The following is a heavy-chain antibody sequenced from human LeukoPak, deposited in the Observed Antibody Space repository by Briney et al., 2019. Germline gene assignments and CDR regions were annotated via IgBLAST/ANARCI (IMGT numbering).Heavy chain of an antibody. J-gene: IGHJ6*03. V-gene: IGHV4-61*02. CDR3: ARVRGSSGSYEYYHYMDV. CDR2: IYISGTT. Sequence: PSETLSLTCTVSGDSISSGSYYWSWIRQPAGKGLEWIGRIYISGTTNYNPSLKSRVTISADTSKNQFSLKLSSVTAADTAVYYCARVRGSSGSYEYYHYMDVWGKGTTVTISS. D-gene: IGHD1-26*01. CDR1: GDSISSGSYY.